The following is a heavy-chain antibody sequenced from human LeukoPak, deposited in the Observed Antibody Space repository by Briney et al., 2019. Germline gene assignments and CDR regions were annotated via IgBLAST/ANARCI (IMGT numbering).Heavy chain of an antibody. CDR1: GFTFSDYY. D-gene: IGHD3-9*01. CDR2: ISSSGSTI. V-gene: IGHV3-11*04. CDR3: ARDILTGSQSRFQH. J-gene: IGHJ1*01. Sequence: GGSLRLSCAASGFTFSDYYMSWIRQAPGKGLEWVSYISSSGSTIYYADSVKGRFTISRDNAKNSLYLQMNSLRAEDTAVYYCARDILTGSQSRFQHWGQGTLVTVSS.